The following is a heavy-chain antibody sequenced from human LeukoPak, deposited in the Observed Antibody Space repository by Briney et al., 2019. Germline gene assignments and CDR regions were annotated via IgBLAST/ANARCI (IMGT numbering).Heavy chain of an antibody. V-gene: IGHV1-8*01. CDR2: MNPNSGNT. J-gene: IGHJ3*02. CDR3: VRDSADDPLNAFDI. CDR1: GYTFTSYD. Sequence: ASVKVSCKASGYTFTSYDINWVRQATGQGLEWMGWMNPNSGNTGYAQMFQGRVTMTRNTSISTAYMDLSRLSSDDTAVFYCVRDSADDPLNAFDIWGQGTLVTVSS. D-gene: IGHD2-21*01.